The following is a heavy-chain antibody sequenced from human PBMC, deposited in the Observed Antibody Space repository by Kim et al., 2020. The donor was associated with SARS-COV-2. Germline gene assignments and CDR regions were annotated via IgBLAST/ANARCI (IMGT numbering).Heavy chain of an antibody. CDR3: ARSSNHSWDY. J-gene: IGHJ4*02. Sequence: YYMNSGKGRFTISGDNAKSSLFLQMSSLRADDTSVYYCARSSNHSWDYWGQGTQVTVSS. D-gene: IGHD6-13*01. V-gene: IGHV3-7*01.